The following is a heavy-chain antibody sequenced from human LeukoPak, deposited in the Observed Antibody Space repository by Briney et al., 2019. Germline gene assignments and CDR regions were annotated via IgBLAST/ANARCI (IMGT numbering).Heavy chain of an antibody. CDR2: ISYDGSNK. CDR1: GFTFSSYA. CDR3: ARDQQEIDY. J-gene: IGHJ4*02. V-gene: IGHV3-30-3*01. Sequence: GGSLRLSCAASGFTFSSYAMHWVRQAPGKGLEWVAVISYDGSNKHYADSVKGRFTISRDNSKNTLYLQMNSLRAEDTAVYYCARDQQEIDYWGQGTLVTVSS.